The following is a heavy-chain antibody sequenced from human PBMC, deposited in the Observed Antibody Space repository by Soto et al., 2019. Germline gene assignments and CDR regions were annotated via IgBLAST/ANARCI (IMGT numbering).Heavy chain of an antibody. CDR2: INTYNGNT. J-gene: IGHJ6*02. CDR3: AMVDVYVTPSPQDV. CDR1: GYTFTSYV. D-gene: IGHD3-16*01. V-gene: IGHV1-18*01. Sequence: ASVKVSCKTFGYTFTSYVIGWARQAPGQGLEWMGWINTYNGNTNYAQNLQGRVTLTTDTSTSTAYMELRSLRSNDTAIYYCAMVDVYVTPSPQDVWGQGTTVTVSS.